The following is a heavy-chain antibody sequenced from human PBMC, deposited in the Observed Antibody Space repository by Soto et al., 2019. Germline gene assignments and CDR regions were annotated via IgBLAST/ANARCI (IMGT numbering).Heavy chain of an antibody. Sequence: QVQLVQSGAEVKKPGSSVKVSCKASGGTFSKYAISWVRQAPGQGLEWMGGIIPFFQTPNYAQKYQGRVTITADESTTTPYMETRTPTSEDTAVYYCARSRAVAPPCLGMVAWAQGTRVTVS. V-gene: IGHV1-69*01. D-gene: IGHD6-19*01. CDR3: ARSRAVAPPCLGMVA. CDR1: GGTFSKYA. CDR2: IIPFFQTP. J-gene: IGHJ6*02.